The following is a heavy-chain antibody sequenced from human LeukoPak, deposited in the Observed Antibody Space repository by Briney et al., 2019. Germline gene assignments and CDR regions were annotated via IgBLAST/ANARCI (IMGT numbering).Heavy chain of an antibody. CDR3: ARRVTGRGTYYFDY. CDR2: IYYSGST. V-gene: IGHV4-59*08. Sequence: SETLSLTCTVSGGSISTYYWTWIRQPPGKGLEWIGYIYYSGSTNYNPALKSRVTISLDTSKNQFSLKLNSVTAADTAVYYCARRVTGRGTYYFDYWGQGTLVTVSS. J-gene: IGHJ4*02. CDR1: GGSISTYY. D-gene: IGHD3-16*01.